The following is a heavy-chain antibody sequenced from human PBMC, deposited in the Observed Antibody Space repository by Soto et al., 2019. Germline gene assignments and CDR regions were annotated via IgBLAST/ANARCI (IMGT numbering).Heavy chain of an antibody. D-gene: IGHD2-2*01. CDR2: INHSGST. V-gene: IGHV4-34*01. J-gene: IGHJ5*02. CDR1: GGSFSGYY. CDR3: ARAPAAMPRWFDP. Sequence: QVQLQQWGAGLLKPSETLSLTCAVYGGSFSGYYWSWIRQPPGKGLEWIGEINHSGSTNYNPSLKSRVTRSVDTSKNQFSLKLSSVTAADTAVYYCARAPAAMPRWFDPWGQGTLVTVSS.